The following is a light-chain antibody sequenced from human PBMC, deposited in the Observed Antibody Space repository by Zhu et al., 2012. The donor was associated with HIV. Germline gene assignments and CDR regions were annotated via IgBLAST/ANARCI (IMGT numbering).Light chain of an antibody. CDR2: GAS. J-gene: IGKJ1*01. Sequence: EIVMTQSPVTLSVSPGERATLSCRASQSVSSNLAWYQHKPGQAPRLLIYGASTRATGIPARFSGSGSGTEFTLTISSQQSEDFAVYYCQQYHNWPTFGQGTKVEIK. CDR1: QSVSSN. CDR3: QQYHNWPT. V-gene: IGKV3-15*01.